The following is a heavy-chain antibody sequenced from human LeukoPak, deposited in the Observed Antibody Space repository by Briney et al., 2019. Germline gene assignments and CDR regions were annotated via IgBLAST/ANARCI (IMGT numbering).Heavy chain of an antibody. CDR2: ISAYNGNT. J-gene: IGHJ5*02. CDR1: GYTFTRYG. CDR3: ARVGGSSYYGSGSS. Sequence: ASVKVSCKASGYTFTRYGISWARQAPGQGLEWMGWISAYNGNTNYAQKLQGRVTMTTDTSTSTAYMELRSLRSDDTAVYYCARVGGSSYYGSGSSWGQGTLVTVSS. D-gene: IGHD3-10*01. V-gene: IGHV1-18*04.